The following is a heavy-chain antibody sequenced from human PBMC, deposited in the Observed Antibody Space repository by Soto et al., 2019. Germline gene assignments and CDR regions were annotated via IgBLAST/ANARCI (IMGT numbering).Heavy chain of an antibody. V-gene: IGHV4-39*01. Sequence: SETLSLTCTVSGGSISSGSYYWGWIRQPPGKGLEWIGSISYGGTTYYNPSLKSRVTISVDTSNNQFSLILSSLTAADTALFYCARHRTTSAYDAFDYWGQGSLVTVSS. D-gene: IGHD5-12*01. CDR1: GGSISSGSYY. J-gene: IGHJ4*02. CDR2: ISYGGTT. CDR3: ARHRTTSAYDAFDY.